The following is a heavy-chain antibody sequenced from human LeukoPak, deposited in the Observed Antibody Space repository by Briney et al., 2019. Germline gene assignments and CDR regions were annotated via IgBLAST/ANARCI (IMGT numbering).Heavy chain of an antibody. CDR1: GYTFTSYG. V-gene: IGHV1-18*01. Sequence: ASVKVSFKASGYTFTSYGISWVRQAPGQGLEWMGWISAYNGNTNYAQKLQGRVTMTTDTSTSTAYMELRSLRSDDTAVYYCARDRYNWNDGFFDYWGQGTLVTVSS. CDR3: ARDRYNWNDGFFDY. CDR2: ISAYNGNT. D-gene: IGHD1-1*01. J-gene: IGHJ4*02.